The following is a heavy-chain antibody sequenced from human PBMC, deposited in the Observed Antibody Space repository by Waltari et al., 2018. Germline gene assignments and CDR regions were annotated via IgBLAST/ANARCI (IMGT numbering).Heavy chain of an antibody. CDR3: TTLDAPWGG. D-gene: IGHD7-27*01. CDR1: GFTFPPAW. J-gene: IGHJ4*02. CDR2: IRSTAHGEAT. V-gene: IGHV3-15*02. Sequence: EVEMVESGGASVKPGESVRLSGVASGFTFPPAWLTWVRQVPGGWLECIGRIRSTAHGEATDFAAPVNGRFSISRDDSMHTVSLQMNNLKADYTGIYYCTTLDAPWGGWGQGTLVTVSS.